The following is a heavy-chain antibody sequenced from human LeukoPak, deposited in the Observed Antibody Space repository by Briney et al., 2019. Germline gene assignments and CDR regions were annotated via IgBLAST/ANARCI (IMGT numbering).Heavy chain of an antibody. D-gene: IGHD1-1*01. Sequence: VASVKVSCKASGYTFTGYYMHWVRQAPGQGLEWMGWINPNSGGTNYAQKFQGRVTMTRDTSISTAYMELSGLRSDDTAVYYCARDPGYLPHPFDYWGQGTLVTVSS. V-gene: IGHV1-2*02. CDR3: ARDPGYLPHPFDY. CDR2: INPNSGGT. J-gene: IGHJ4*02. CDR1: GYTFTGYY.